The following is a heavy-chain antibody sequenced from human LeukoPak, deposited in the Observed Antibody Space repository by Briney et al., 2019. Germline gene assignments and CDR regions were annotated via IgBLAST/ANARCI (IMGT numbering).Heavy chain of an antibody. J-gene: IGHJ4*02. CDR1: GYTFTAYY. Sequence: ASVKVSCKASGYTFTAYYIHWVRQAPGQGLEWMGRINPKNGDTNYAQKFQGRVTMTRDTSISTAYMELSRLRSDDTAVYYCARDPEGIAVAGTGDYWGQGTLVTVSS. CDR2: INPKNGDT. CDR3: ARDPEGIAVAGTGDY. D-gene: IGHD6-19*01. V-gene: IGHV1-2*06.